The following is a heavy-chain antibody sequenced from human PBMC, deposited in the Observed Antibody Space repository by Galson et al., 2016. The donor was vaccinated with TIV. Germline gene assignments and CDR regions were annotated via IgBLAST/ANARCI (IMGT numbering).Heavy chain of an antibody. J-gene: IGHJ6*02. V-gene: IGHV1-18*01. CDR3: ARDIVGVQQVGYYGMDV. Sequence: SVKVSCKASGYTFTSYGISWVRQAPGQGLEWMGWISAYNGNTNYAQKLQGRVTMTTDTSTSTDYMELRSLRSDDTAVYYCARDIVGVQQVGYYGMDVWGQGTTVTVSS. CDR2: ISAYNGNT. D-gene: IGHD2-15*01. CDR1: GYTFTSYG.